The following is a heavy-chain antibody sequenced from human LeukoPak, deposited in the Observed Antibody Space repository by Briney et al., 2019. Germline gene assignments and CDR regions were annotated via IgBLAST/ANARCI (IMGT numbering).Heavy chain of an antibody. J-gene: IGHJ4*01. CDR3: ARLRGDSPLYYFDY. D-gene: IGHD3-16*01. CDR1: GGSISSYY. Sequence: SETLSLTCTVSGGSISSYYWNWIRQPPGKGLEWIGYISYSGSTNYNPSLKSRVTISVDTSKNRFSLKLSSVTAADTAMYYCARLRGDSPLYYFDYWGQRTLVTVSS. V-gene: IGHV4-59*08. CDR2: ISYSGST.